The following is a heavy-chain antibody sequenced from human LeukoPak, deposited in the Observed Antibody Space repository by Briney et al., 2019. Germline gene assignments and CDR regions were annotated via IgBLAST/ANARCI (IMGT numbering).Heavy chain of an antibody. D-gene: IGHD6-13*01. J-gene: IGHJ4*02. CDR3: ARAAGPLAAPDF. Sequence: SETLSLTCTVSGGSISSGGYYWSWIRQHPGKGLEWIGFIYYSGSTYDNPSLKSRVTISMDTSRNQFSLKLTSVTAADTAVYYCARAAGPLAAPDFWGQGTPVTVSS. CDR2: IYYSGST. CDR1: GGSISSGGYY. V-gene: IGHV4-31*03.